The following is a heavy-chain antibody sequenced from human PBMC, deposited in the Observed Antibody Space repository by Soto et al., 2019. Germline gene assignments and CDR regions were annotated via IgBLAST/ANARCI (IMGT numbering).Heavy chain of an antibody. D-gene: IGHD3-10*01. V-gene: IGHV3-23*05. CDR2: IYSNGRT. CDR3: AKWLRGGSYYCDY. Sequence: GWSLRLSCASSVFTFISYAMSWVRQAPGKGLECIALIYSNGRTFYADSVTGRFTISRDNYQNTVSLQMNSLSVDDTATYYCAKWLRGGSYYCDYWGQGAPVTVSS. CDR1: VFTFISYA. J-gene: IGHJ4*02.